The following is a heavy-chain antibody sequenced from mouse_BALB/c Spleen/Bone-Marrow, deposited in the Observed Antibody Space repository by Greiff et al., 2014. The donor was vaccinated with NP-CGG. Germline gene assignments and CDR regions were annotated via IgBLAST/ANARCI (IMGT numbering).Heavy chain of an antibody. CDR1: GYTFTSYW. J-gene: IGHJ4*01. Sequence: VNLVESGAELVKPGASVKMSCKASGYTFTSYWMHWVKQRPGQGLEWIGTFDPSDSYTIYNQKFKGKATLTVDTSSSTAYMQLSSLTSEDSAVYYCTRRKSPYAMDYWGQGTSVTVSS. V-gene: IGHV1S127*01. D-gene: IGHD6-2*01. CDR3: TRRKSPYAMDY. CDR2: FDPSDSYT.